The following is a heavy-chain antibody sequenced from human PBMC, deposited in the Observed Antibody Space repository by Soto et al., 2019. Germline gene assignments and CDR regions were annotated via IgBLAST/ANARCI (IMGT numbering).Heavy chain of an antibody. CDR1: GFTFSSYG. CDR3: AKSKIITIFGDYFDY. J-gene: IGHJ4*02. CDR2: ISYDGSNK. D-gene: IGHD3-3*01. Sequence: GGSLRLSCAASGFTFSSYGMHWVRQAPGKGLEWVAVISYDGSNKYYADSVKGRFTISRDNSKNTLYLQMNSLRAEDTAVYYCAKSKIITIFGDYFDYWGQGTLVTVSS. V-gene: IGHV3-30*18.